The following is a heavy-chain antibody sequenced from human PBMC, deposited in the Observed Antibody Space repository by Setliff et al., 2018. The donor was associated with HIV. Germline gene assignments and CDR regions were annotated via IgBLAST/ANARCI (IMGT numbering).Heavy chain of an antibody. D-gene: IGHD3-22*01. J-gene: IGHJ6*03. CDR2: INPNSGGT. CDR1: GYTFTGYY. Sequence: PGASVKVSCKASGYTFTGYYMHWVRQAPGQGLEWMGRINPNSGGTNYAQKFQGRVTMTRDTSISTAYMELSRLRSDDTAVYYCARNYYDSSGYRHYYYYYYMDVWGKGTTVTVSS. CDR3: ARNYYDSSGYRHYYYYYYMDV. V-gene: IGHV1-2*06.